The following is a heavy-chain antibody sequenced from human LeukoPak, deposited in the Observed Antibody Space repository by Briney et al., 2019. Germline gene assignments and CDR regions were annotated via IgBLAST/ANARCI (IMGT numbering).Heavy chain of an antibody. J-gene: IGHJ4*02. CDR1: GFTFSSYS. CDR3: AREDSRGYSGYSNFDY. CDR2: ISSSSSYI. Sequence: PGGSLRLSCAASGFTFSSYSMNWVRQAPGKGVEWVSSISSSSSYIYYADSVKGRFTISRDNAKNSLYLQMNSLRAEDTAVYYCAREDSRGYSGYSNFDYWGQGTLVTVSS. V-gene: IGHV3-21*01. D-gene: IGHD5-12*01.